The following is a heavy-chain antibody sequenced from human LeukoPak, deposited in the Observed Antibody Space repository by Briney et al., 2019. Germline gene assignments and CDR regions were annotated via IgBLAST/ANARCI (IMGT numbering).Heavy chain of an antibody. D-gene: IGHD5-12*01. J-gene: IGHJ4*02. CDR3: ARLSVDIVATDYFDY. CDR2: IYSGGST. Sequence: GGSLRLSCAASGFTVSSNYMSWVRQAPGKGLEWVSVIYSGGSTYYADSVKGRSTISRDNSKNTLYLQMNSLRAEDTAVYYCARLSVDIVATDYFDYWGQGTLVTVSS. V-gene: IGHV3-66*01. CDR1: GFTVSSNY.